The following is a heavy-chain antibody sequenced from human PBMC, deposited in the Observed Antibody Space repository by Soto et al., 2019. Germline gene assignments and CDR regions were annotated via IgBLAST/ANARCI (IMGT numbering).Heavy chain of an antibody. CDR1: VLTVRTYT. D-gene: IGHD2-15*01. J-gene: IGHJ6*02. CDR2: IRGFSPYT. Sequence: GSLRLSCVASVLTVRTYTMNWVRQAPGKGLEWVSGIRGFSPYTFYAESVKGRFTISRDNAKNSLYLQMNSLGVEDTAVYYCARDRGYDAHDYYYNAMDVWGQGTTVTV. CDR3: ARDRGYDAHDYYYNAMDV. V-gene: IGHV3-21*01.